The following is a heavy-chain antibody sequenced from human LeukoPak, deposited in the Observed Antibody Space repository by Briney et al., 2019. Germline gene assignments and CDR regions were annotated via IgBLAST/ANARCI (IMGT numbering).Heavy chain of an antibody. Sequence: PGGSLRLSCAASGFTFSSYEMNWVRQAPGKGLEWVSVIYSGGRIYYADSVKGRFTISRDNSKNTLYLQMNSLRAEDTAVYYCARLWFGEEGGFDYWGQGTLVTVSS. J-gene: IGHJ4*02. D-gene: IGHD3-10*01. CDR1: GFTFSSYE. V-gene: IGHV3-53*01. CDR2: IYSGGRI. CDR3: ARLWFGEEGGFDY.